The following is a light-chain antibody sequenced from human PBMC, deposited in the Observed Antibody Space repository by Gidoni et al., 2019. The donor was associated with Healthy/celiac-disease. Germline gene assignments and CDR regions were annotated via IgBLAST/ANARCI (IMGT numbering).Light chain of an antibody. CDR1: QSVSSY. V-gene: IGKV3-11*01. Sequence: EIVLTQSPATLSLSPAERATLSCRASQSVSSYLAWYQQKPGQAPRLLIYDASNRATGIPARFSGSGSGTDITLTISSLEPEDFAVYYCQQRSNWPITFGQGTRLEIK. CDR2: DAS. J-gene: IGKJ5*01. CDR3: QQRSNWPIT.